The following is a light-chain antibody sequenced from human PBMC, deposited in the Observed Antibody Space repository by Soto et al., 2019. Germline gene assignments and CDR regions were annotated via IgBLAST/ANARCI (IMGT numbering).Light chain of an antibody. J-gene: IGLJ2*01. CDR2: EDI. V-gene: IGLV2-23*01. Sequence: QSAVTQPASVSGSPGQSITISCTGTSSDVGSYSLVSWYQQLPGKAPKLMIYEDIKRPSGVSNRFSGSKSGNTASLTISGLQAEDEADYYCCSYAVGTTLVFGGGTQLTVL. CDR3: CSYAVGTTLV. CDR1: SSDVGSYSL.